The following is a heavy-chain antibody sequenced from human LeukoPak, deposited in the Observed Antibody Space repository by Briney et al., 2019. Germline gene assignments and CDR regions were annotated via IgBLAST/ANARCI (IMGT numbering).Heavy chain of an antibody. CDR2: MGGSNYYRGST. Sequence: PSETLSLTRTVSGASISSSAYYWGWIRQPPGKGLEWIGRMGGSNYYRGSTYYNPSLKSRVTIHVDTSKDQFSLKLSSVTAADTAVYYCARLETSVTEHNWFDPWGQGTLVTVSS. J-gene: IGHJ5*02. CDR3: ARLETSVTEHNWFDP. D-gene: IGHD2-21*02. CDR1: GASISSSAYY. V-gene: IGHV4-39*01.